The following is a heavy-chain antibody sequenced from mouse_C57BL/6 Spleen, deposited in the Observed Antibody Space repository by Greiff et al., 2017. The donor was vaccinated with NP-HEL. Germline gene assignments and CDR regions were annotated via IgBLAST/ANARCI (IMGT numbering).Heavy chain of an antibody. CDR3: AELAYYAMDY. CDR2: INPNYGTT. V-gene: IGHV1-39*01. J-gene: IGHJ4*01. Sequence: VHVKQSGPELVKPGASVKISCKASGYSFTDYNMNWVKQSNGKSLEWIGVINPNYGTTSYNQKFKGKATLTVDQSSSTAYMQLNSLTSEDSAVYYCAELAYYAMDYWGQGTSVTVSS. D-gene: IGHD4-1*01. CDR1: GYSFTDYN.